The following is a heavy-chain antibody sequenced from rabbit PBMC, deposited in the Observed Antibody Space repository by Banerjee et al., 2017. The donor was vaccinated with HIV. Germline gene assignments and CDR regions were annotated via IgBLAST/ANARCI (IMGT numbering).Heavy chain of an antibody. CDR3: VREVAARFGL. D-gene: IGHD4-1*01. V-gene: IGHV1S45*01. Sequence: LEESGGGLVKPGGTLTLTCTVSGFSFSSNWICWVRQAPGKGLEWIACIDTNDGDTDYANWPKGRFTISKTSSTTVTLQMTSLTAADTATYFCVREVAARFGLWGPGTLVTVS. CDR2: IDTNDGDT. CDR1: GFSFSSNW. J-gene: IGHJ4*01.